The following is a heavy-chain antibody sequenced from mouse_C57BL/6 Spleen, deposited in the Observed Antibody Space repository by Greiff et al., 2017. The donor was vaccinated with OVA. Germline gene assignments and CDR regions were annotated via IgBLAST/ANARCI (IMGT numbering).Heavy chain of an antibody. J-gene: IGHJ3*01. CDR3: ARNDYDAWFAY. Sequence: VQLQQSGAELVKPGASVKMSCKASGYTFTSYWITWVKQRPGQGLEWIGDIYPGSGSTNYNEKFKSKATLTVDTSSSTAYMQLSSLTSEDSSVYYCARNDYDAWFAYWGQGTLVTVSA. CDR1: GYTFTSYW. D-gene: IGHD2-4*01. V-gene: IGHV1-55*01. CDR2: IYPGSGST.